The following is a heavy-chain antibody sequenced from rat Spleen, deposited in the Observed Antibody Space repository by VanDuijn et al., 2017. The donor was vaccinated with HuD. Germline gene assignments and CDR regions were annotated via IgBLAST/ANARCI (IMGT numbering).Heavy chain of an antibody. J-gene: IGHJ2*01. CDR3: ARDPGLLRTIWGYFDF. V-gene: IGHV2-27*01. CDR2: IQSGGST. D-gene: IGHD1-6*01. Sequence: QVQLMESGPGLVQPSETLSLTCTVSGFSLTSYHVHWVRQPPGKGLEWMGRIQSGGSTDYNSALKSRLSISKDTSKSQVFLKMNSLQTEDTATYYCARDPGLLRTIWGYFDFWGQGVMVTVSS. CDR1: GFSLTSYH.